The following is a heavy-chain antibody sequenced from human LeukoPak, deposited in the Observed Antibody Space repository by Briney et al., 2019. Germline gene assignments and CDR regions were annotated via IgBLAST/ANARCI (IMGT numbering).Heavy chain of an antibody. CDR1: GFTVSSNY. D-gene: IGHD1-26*01. CDR3: AREGRGSYLAY. V-gene: IGHV3-53*01. Sequence: GGSLRLSCAASGFTVSSNYMSWVRQAPGKGLEWVSVLHPDGNTLYADSVKGRFAISRDDSQNMLYLQMNTLRAEDTALYYCAREGRGSYLAYWGQGTLVTVSS. J-gene: IGHJ4*02. CDR2: LHPDGNT.